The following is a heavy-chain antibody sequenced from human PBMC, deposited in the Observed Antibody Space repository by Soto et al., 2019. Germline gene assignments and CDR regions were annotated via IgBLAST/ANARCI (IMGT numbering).Heavy chain of an antibody. D-gene: IGHD3-3*01. Sequence: PGGSLRLSCAASGFTFSDYYMSWIRQAPGKGLEWVSYISSSSSYTNYADSVKGRFTISRDNAKNSLYLQMNSLRAEDTAVYYCARGYYDFWSGYYFDLAARSENAKPADYGMDVWGQGTTVTVSS. CDR2: ISSSSSYT. CDR3: ARGYYDFWSGYYFDLAARSENAKPADYGMDV. CDR1: GFTFSDYY. J-gene: IGHJ6*02. V-gene: IGHV3-11*06.